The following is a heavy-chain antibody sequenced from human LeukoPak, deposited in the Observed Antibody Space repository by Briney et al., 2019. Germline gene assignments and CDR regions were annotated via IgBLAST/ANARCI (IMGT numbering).Heavy chain of an antibody. Sequence: SVKISCKASGGTFSSYAISWVRQAPGQGLEWMGGIIPIFGTANYAQKFQGRVTITTDESTSTAYMELSSLRSEDTAVYYCARRRNGGYNWFDPWGQGTLVTVSS. CDR2: IIPIFGTA. J-gene: IGHJ5*02. CDR3: ARRRNGGYNWFDP. D-gene: IGHD2-8*01. V-gene: IGHV1-69*05. CDR1: GGTFSSYA.